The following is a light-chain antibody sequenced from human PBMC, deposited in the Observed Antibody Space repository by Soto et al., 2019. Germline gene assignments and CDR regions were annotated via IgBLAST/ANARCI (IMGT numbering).Light chain of an antibody. V-gene: IGKV3-20*01. CDR1: QSVDSRF. J-gene: IGKJ3*01. Sequence: IVLTQSPGTLSLSPGERATLSCRASQSVDSRFLAWYQQEPGQAPRLLIYATSNRATGIPDRFSGSGSGTDFDLTISRLEPEDFAVYYCQQYSSLPPTFGPGTKVDVK. CDR3: QQYSSLPPT. CDR2: ATS.